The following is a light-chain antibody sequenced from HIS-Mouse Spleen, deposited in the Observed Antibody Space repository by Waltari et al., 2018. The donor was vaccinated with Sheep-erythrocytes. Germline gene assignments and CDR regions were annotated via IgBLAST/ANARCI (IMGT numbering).Light chain of an antibody. V-gene: IGLV3-21*03. Sequence: SYVLTQPPSVSVAPGKTARITCGGNNIGSKSVHWDQQKPGQAPVLVVYDVSDRPAGIPERFSGSNSGNTATLSISRVEAGDEADYYCQVWDSSSDHPYVFGTGTKVTVL. CDR2: DVS. CDR1: NIGSKS. J-gene: IGLJ1*01. CDR3: QVWDSSSDHPYV.